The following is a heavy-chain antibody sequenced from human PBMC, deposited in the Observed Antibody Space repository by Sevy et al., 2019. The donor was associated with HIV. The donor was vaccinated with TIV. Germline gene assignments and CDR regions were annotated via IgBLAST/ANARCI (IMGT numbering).Heavy chain of an antibody. CDR2: ISYDETNE. Sequence: GGSLRLSCAASGFTFSRFSMHWVRQAPGKGLEWVATISYDETNEYYADSVKGRFTISRDNSKDTLFLQMNSLTPEDTAVYYCARGGGYCGGDCYSIDYWGQGALVTVSS. CDR1: GFTFSRFS. V-gene: IGHV3-30-3*01. CDR3: ARGGGYCGGDCYSIDY. D-gene: IGHD2-21*02. J-gene: IGHJ4*02.